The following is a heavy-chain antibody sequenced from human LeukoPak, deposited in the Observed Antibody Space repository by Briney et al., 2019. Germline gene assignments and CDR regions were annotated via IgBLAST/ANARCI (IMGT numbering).Heavy chain of an antibody. CDR3: ARDRVGESYFDY. D-gene: IGHD3-10*01. V-gene: IGHV3-30*04. CDR1: GFTFSSYA. J-gene: IGHJ4*02. CDR2: ISYDGSTK. Sequence: PGGSLRLSCSSSGFTFSSYAMHWVRQAPGKGLEWVAVISYDGSTKYYADSVKGRFTISRDNSKNTLYLQMNSLRAEDTAVYYCARDRVGESYFDYWGQGTLVTVSS.